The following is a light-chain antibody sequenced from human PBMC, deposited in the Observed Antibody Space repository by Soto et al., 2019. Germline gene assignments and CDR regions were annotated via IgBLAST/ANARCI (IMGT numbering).Light chain of an antibody. CDR2: DVN. CDR3: TSYTPSTTVL. V-gene: IGLV2-14*03. Sequence: QSVLTQPASVSGSPGQSITISCAGTSSDVGGYNYVSWYQHHPRKAPKLLIYDVNMRPSGVSDRFSGSRSGNTASLAISGLQAEDEADYYCTSYTPSTTVLFGGGTKLTVL. CDR1: SSDVGGYNY. J-gene: IGLJ2*01.